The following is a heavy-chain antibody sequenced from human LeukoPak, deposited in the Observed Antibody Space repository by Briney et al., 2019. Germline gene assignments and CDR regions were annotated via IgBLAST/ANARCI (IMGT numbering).Heavy chain of an antibody. V-gene: IGHV4-34*01. J-gene: IGHJ3*02. Sequence: SETLSLTCAVYGGSFSGYYWSWIRQPPGKGLEWIGEINHSGSTNYNPSLKSRVTISVDTSKNQFSLKLSSVTAADTAVYYCARDSYCSGGSCYAKAFDIWGQGTMVTVSS. CDR1: GGSFSGYY. CDR3: ARDSYCSGGSCYAKAFDI. CDR2: INHSGST. D-gene: IGHD2-15*01.